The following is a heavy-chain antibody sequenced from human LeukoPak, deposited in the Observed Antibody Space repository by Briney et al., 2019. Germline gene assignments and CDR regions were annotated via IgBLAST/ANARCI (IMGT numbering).Heavy chain of an antibody. V-gene: IGHV3-74*01. CDR2: INTDGSST. CDR1: GFTFSSYW. D-gene: IGHD2-15*01. J-gene: IGHJ4*02. Sequence: PGGSLRLSCAASGFTFSSYWMHWVRQAPGKGLVWVSRINTDGSSTSYADSVKGRFTISRDNAKNTLYLQMNSLRAEDTAVYYCARGYCSGGSCYSFDYWGQGTLVTVSS. CDR3: ARGYCSGGSCYSFDY.